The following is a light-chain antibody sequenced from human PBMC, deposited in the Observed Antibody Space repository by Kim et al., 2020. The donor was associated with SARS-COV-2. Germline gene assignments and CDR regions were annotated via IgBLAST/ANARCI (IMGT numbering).Light chain of an antibody. J-gene: IGLJ2*01. CDR2: DNN. Sequence: GQKFTIACSGIGSNIGNNYVSWYQQLPRTAPKLLIYDNNERPSGIPDRFSGSKSGTSATLGITGLQTGDEADYYCGAWDSSLDALVFGGGTQLTVL. CDR3: GAWDSSLDALV. CDR1: GSNIGNNY. V-gene: IGLV1-51*01.